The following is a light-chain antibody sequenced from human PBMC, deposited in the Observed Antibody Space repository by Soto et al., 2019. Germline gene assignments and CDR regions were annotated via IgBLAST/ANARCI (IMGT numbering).Light chain of an antibody. V-gene: IGLV1-47*01. CDR1: SSNIGSNY. J-gene: IGLJ7*01. Sequence: QSVLTQPPSASGTPGQRVTLSCSGRSSNIGSNYVYWYQQFPGTAPKLLIYRNNQRPSGVTDRFSGSKSGTSASLAISGLRSEDEADYYCAAWDDSLSGAVFGGGTQLTVL. CDR3: AAWDDSLSGAV. CDR2: RNN.